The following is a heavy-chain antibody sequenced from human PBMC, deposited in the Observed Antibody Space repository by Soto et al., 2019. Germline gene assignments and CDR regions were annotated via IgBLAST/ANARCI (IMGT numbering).Heavy chain of an antibody. CDR1: GGSISSSSYY. CDR2: IYYSGST. CDR3: ARQRFGYSSSWYVPDYYYYGMDV. V-gene: IGHV4-39*01. J-gene: IGHJ6*02. Sequence: LSLTCTVSGGSISSSSYYWGWIRQPPGKVLEWIGSIYYSGSTYYNPSLKSRVTISVDTSKNQFSLKLSSVTAADTAVYYCARQRFGYSSSWYVPDYYYYGMDVWGQGTTVTVSS. D-gene: IGHD6-13*01.